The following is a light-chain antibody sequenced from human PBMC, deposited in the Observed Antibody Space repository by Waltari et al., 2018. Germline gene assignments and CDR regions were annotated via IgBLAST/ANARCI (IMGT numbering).Light chain of an antibody. CDR1: QSVSSY. CDR3: QQRSNWPPLT. Sequence: IVLTQSPSTLSFSPGQRAPLSCRASQSVSSYLAWYQQKPGQAPRLLIYDASNRATGIPARFSGSGSGTDFTLTISSLEPEDFAVYYCQQRSNWPPLTFGGGTKVEIK. J-gene: IGKJ4*01. V-gene: IGKV3-11*01. CDR2: DAS.